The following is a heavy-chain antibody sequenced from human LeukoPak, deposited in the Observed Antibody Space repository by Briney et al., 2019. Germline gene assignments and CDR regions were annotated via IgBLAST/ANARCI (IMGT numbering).Heavy chain of an antibody. D-gene: IGHD3-10*01. CDR3: ARGTMVRGVIITD. V-gene: IGHV3-21*01. CDR1: RFTFSSYW. CDR2: IISSSSYI. J-gene: IGHJ4*02. Sequence: PGGSLRLSCAASRFTFSSYWMSWVRQAPREGLEWVSSIISSSSYIYYAHSVKGRFTISRDNAKKSLYLQMNRLRAEDTAVYYCARGTMVRGVIITDWGQGTLVTVPS.